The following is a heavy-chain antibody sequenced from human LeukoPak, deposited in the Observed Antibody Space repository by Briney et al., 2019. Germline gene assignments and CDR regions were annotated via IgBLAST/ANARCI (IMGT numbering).Heavy chain of an antibody. J-gene: IGHJ4*02. V-gene: IGHV1-69*13. CDR3: ARQKPFGDSSGYYYPSDY. CDR1: GGTFSSYA. Sequence: VKVSCKASGGTFSSYAISWVRQAPGQGLEWMGGIIPIFGTANYAQKFQGRVTITADESTSTAYMELSSLRSEDTAVYYCARQKPFGDSSGYYYPSDYWGQGTLVTVSS. CDR2: IIPIFGTA. D-gene: IGHD3-22*01.